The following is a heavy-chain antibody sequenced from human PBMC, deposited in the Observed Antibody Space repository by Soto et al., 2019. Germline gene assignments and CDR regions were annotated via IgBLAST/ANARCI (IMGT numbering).Heavy chain of an antibody. CDR3: AREDVDTTMVYFDY. V-gene: IGHV3-11*06. CDR1: GFTLSDYY. CDR2: ISSSSTYT. Sequence: QVQLVESGGGLVKPGGSLRLSCAASGFTLSDYYMSWIRQAPGKGLEWVSDISSSSTYTNYADSVKGRCTISRDNAKKSLYLQMNSLRAEDTAVYYCAREDVDTTMVYFDYWGQGTLVTVSS. D-gene: IGHD5-18*01. J-gene: IGHJ4*02.